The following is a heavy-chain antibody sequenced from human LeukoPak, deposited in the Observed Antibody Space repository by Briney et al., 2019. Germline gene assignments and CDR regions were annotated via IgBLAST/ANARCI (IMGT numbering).Heavy chain of an antibody. CDR3: ARAILSGYPDS. J-gene: IGHJ4*02. CDR1: GGSISSYY. V-gene: IGHV4-59*12. CDR2: IYYSGST. Sequence: SETLSLTCPVSGGSISSYYWSWIRQPPGKGLEWIGYIYYSGSTNYNPSLKSRVTISVDKSKNQFSLKLSSVTAADTAVYYCARAILSGYPDSWGQGTLVIVFS. D-gene: IGHD3-3*01.